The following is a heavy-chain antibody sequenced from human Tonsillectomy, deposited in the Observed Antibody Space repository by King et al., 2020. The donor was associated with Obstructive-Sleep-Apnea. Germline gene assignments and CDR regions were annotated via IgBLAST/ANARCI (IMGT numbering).Heavy chain of an antibody. Sequence: VQLVESGGVVVQPGGSLRLSCAASGFTFDDYTMHWVRQAPGKGLEWVSLISGDGDSTYYADSVKGRFTISRDNSKNSLYLQMNSLRTEDTALYYCAKDQNREWTGYFDYWGQGTLVTVSS. V-gene: IGHV3-43*01. D-gene: IGHD3-3*01. CDR3: AKDQNREWTGYFDY. J-gene: IGHJ4*02. CDR1: GFTFDDYT. CDR2: ISGDGDST.